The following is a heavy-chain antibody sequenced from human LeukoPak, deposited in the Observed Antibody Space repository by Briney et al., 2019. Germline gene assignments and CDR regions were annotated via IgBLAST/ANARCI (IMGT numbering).Heavy chain of an antibody. CDR3: ARQFGYSSGWYGI. CDR2: IYYSGST. D-gene: IGHD6-19*01. CDR1: AGSISSSSYY. J-gene: IGHJ4*02. Sequence: PSETLSLTCTVSAGSISSSSYYWGWIRQPPGKGLEWIGSIYYSGSTYYNPSLKSRVTISVDTSKNQFSLKLSSVTAADTAVYYCARQFGYSSGWYGIWGQGTLVTVSS. V-gene: IGHV4-39*01.